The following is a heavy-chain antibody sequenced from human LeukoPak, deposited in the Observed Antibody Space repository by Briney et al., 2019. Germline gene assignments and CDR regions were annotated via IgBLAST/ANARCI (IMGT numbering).Heavy chain of an antibody. V-gene: IGHV3-30*02. CDR1: GFSFSSSG. CDR3: ARAGGDVDTAMVPLDY. CDR2: TRFDDSYK. Sequence: HPGGSLRLSCAASGFSFSSSGMHWVRQAPGKGPEWVAFTRFDDSYKAYGDSVKGRFTISRDNSKNTLYLQMNSLRAEDTAVYYCARAGGDVDTAMVPLDYWGQGTLVTVSS. D-gene: IGHD5-18*01. J-gene: IGHJ4*02.